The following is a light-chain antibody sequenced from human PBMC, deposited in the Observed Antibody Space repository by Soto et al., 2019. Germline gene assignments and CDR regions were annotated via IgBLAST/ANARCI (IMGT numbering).Light chain of an antibody. CDR2: DAS. J-gene: IGKJ5*01. V-gene: IGKV3-15*01. CDR1: QSVSSSY. CDR3: QQYNDWPPIT. Sequence: EIVLTLSPGTLSLSPGERATLSCRASQSVSSSYLAWYQQKPGQAPRLLIYDASTRATVIPARFSGSGSGTEFTLTISSLQSEDFAVYYCQQYNDWPPITFGQGTRLEIK.